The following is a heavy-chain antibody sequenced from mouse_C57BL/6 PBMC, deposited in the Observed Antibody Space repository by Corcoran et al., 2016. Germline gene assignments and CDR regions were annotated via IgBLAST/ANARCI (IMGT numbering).Heavy chain of an antibody. J-gene: IGHJ3*01. CDR2: IDPSDSYT. D-gene: IGHD3-1*01. CDR3: ARYEARAWFAY. V-gene: IGHV1-59*01. CDR1: GYTFTSYW. Sequence: QVQLQQPGAELVRPGTSVKMSCKASGYTFTSYWMHWVKQRPGQGLEWIGVIDPSDSYTNYNQKFKGKATLTVDTSSSTAYMQLSSLTSEDSAVYYCARYEARAWFAYWGQGTLVTVSA.